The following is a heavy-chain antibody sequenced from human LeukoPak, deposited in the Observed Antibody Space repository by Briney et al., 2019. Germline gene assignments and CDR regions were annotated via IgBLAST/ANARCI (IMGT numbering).Heavy chain of an antibody. CDR2: INHLGNT. CDR3: ARERSQSIWFGELLSSNWFDP. D-gene: IGHD3-10*01. J-gene: IGHJ5*02. CDR1: GGSFRNYF. Sequence: SETLSLTCGVYGGSFRNYFWTWIRQPPGKGLEWIGEINHLGNTNYNPSLKSRVTMSIDTSNNQFSLKLSSVTAADTAVYYCARERSQSIWFGELLSSNWFDPWGQGTLVTVSS. V-gene: IGHV4-34*01.